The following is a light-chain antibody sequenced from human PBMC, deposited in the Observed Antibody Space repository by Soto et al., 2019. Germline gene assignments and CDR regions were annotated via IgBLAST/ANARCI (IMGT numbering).Light chain of an antibody. J-gene: IGLJ1*01. V-gene: IGLV2-8*01. CDR3: KSYAGSNTYV. CDR1: KNDIGVYDF. Sequence: QSVLPQPPSASFSPGQSVTISCTGTKNDIGVYDFVSLYQHHPGKAPRLIIYEVVQRPSGVPDRFSGSKSGNTASLTVSGLQAADEADYFCKSYAGSNTYVFGSGTKVTVL. CDR2: EVV.